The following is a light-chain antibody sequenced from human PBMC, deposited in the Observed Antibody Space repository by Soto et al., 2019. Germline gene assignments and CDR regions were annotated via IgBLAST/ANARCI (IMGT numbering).Light chain of an antibody. V-gene: IGLV2-14*01. CDR2: EVS. Sequence: QSALTQPASVSRSPGQSITISCTGTSSDVGGYNYVSWYQQHPGKTPKLMIYEVSNRPSGVSNRFSGSKSGNTASLTISGLQAEDEADYYCSSYTSSSTVWVFGGGTKLTVL. CDR3: SSYTSSSTVWV. CDR1: SSDVGGYNY. J-gene: IGLJ3*02.